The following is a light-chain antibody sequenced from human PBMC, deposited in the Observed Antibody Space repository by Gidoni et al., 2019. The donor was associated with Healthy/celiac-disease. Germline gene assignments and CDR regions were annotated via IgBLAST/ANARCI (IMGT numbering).Light chain of an antibody. CDR1: QSVSSSY. V-gene: IGKV3-20*01. CDR2: GAS. J-gene: IGKJ3*01. CDR3: QQDGSSPT. Sequence: IVLTQSPGTLSLSPGERATLSCRASQSVSSSYLAWYQQKPGQAPRLLIYGASSRATGIPDRFSGSGSGTDFTRTISRLEPEEFAVYYCQQDGSSPTFGPGTKVDIK.